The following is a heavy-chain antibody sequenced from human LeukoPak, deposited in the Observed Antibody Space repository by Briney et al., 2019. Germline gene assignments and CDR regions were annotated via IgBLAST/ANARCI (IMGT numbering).Heavy chain of an antibody. CDR3: AVGGYDTTGYRVGMNY. J-gene: IGHJ4*02. CDR2: ITHSGIT. D-gene: IGHD3-22*01. V-gene: IGHV4-34*01. CDR1: GGSFSDYY. Sequence: SETLSLTCAAYGGSFSDYYWTWIRQPPGKGLEWIGEITHSGITNYNPYLKSRVTISGDTSKKQFSLTLSSVTAADTAVYYCAVGGYDTTGYRVGMNYWGQGTLVTVSS.